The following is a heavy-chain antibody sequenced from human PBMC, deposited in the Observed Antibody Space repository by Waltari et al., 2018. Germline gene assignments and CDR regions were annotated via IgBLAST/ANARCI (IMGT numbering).Heavy chain of an antibody. CDR1: GGSISSGSYY. CDR3: ARAVPSRWAFRDYDY. D-gene: IGHD3-16*01. Sequence: QLQLQESGPGLVKPSETLSLTCTVSGGSISSGSYYWGWIRPPPGKGLEWIGSIYYSGSTYYNPSLKSRVTISVDTSKNQFSLKLSSVTAADTAVYYCARAVPSRWAFRDYDYWGQGTLVTVSS. V-gene: IGHV4-39*07. J-gene: IGHJ4*02. CDR2: IYYSGST.